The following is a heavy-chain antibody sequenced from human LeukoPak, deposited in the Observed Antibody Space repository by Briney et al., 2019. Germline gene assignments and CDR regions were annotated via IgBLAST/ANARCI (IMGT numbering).Heavy chain of an antibody. CDR3: GKSCDYVCGSFGG. D-gene: IGHD3-16*01. J-gene: IGHJ4*02. CDR1: GFTFSSYG. V-gene: IGHV3-30*18. Sequence: GRSLRLSCAASGFTFSSYGMHWVRQAPGKGLEWVAVISYDGSNKYYADSVKGRFTISRDNSKNTLYLQMNSLRAEDTAVYYCGKSCDYVCGSFGGWGQGTLVTVSS. CDR2: ISYDGSNK.